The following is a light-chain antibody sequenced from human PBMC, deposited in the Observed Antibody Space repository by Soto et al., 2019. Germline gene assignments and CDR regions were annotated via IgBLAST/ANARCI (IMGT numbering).Light chain of an antibody. V-gene: IGLV2-8*01. CDR1: STDAGRYDY. J-gene: IGLJ1*01. Sequence: QSSLTQPPSASGSPGQSVTIACTGTSTDAGRYDYVSWYQQHPGKAHRLMIYEVTIRPSGVSDRFSGSMSGNTASLSVSGLQAEDEADYYCSSYTRGSPSCVFGTGTRVTVL. CDR2: EVT. CDR3: SSYTRGSPSCV.